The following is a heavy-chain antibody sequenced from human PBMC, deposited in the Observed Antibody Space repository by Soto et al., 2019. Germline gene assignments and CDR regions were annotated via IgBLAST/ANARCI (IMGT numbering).Heavy chain of an antibody. J-gene: IGHJ4*02. V-gene: IGHV3-33*01. Sequence: VQLVESGGGVVQPGRSLRLSCAASGFTFSSYGMHWVRQAPGKGLEWVAVIWYDGSNKYYADSVKGRFTISRDNSRTARYLQLTSMRAEDTAVYYCATWDGYDTDYWGQGTLVTVSS. CDR2: IWYDGSNK. CDR3: ATWDGYDTDY. CDR1: GFTFSSYG. D-gene: IGHD3-9*01.